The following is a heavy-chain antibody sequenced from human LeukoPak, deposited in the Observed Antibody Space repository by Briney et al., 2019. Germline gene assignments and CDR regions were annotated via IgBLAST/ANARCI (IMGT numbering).Heavy chain of an antibody. CDR1: GYTFTDYY. V-gene: IGHV1-8*02. Sequence: VASVKVSCKASGYTFTDYYMHWVRQAPGQGFEWMGWINPNSGNTGYAQKFQGRVTMTRNTSISTAYMELSSLRSEDTAVYYCARRLGQYDYGMDVWGQGTTVTVSS. J-gene: IGHJ6*02. CDR2: INPNSGNT. CDR3: ARRLGQYDYGMDV.